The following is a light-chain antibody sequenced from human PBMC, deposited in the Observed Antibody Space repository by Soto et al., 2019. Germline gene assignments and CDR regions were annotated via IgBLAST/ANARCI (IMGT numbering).Light chain of an antibody. J-gene: IGKJ1*01. V-gene: IGKV1-5*01. CDR2: DAS. CDR3: QQYHSYWP. Sequence: DIQMTQSPSTRSGSGVDRVTITCGASQNIRSRLAWFQQKPGKAPKLLIYDASSLGSGVPQMFSGSGSGTEFPLTISSLQNDDFSTYYCQQYHSYWPFGQGTKVDIK. CDR1: QNIRSR.